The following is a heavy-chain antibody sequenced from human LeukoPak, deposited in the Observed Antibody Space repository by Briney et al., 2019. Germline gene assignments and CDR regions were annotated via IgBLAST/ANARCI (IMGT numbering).Heavy chain of an antibody. V-gene: IGHV4-39*07. D-gene: IGHD6-19*01. CDR2: IYYSGST. CDR1: GGSISSSSYY. J-gene: IGHJ4*02. Sequence: SETLSLTCTVSGGSISSSSYYWGWIRQPPGKGLEWIGSIYYSGSTHYNPSLKSRVTIPVDTSKNQFSLKLSSVTAADTAVYYCARDGPRVSRIAVAGTFDYWGQGTLVTVSS. CDR3: ARDGPRVSRIAVAGTFDY.